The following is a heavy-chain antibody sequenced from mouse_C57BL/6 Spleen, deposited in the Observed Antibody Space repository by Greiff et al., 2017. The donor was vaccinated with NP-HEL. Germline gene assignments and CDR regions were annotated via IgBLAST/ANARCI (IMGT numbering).Heavy chain of an antibody. D-gene: IGHD1-1*01. V-gene: IGHV1-18*01. CDR3: ARFPDYYGSSYGYYAMDY. J-gene: IGHJ4*01. CDR2: INPNNGGT. CDR1: GYTFTDYN. Sequence: EVQLQESGPELVKPGASVKIPCKASGYTFTDYNMDWVKQSHGKSLEWIGDINPNNGGTIYNQKFKGKATLTVDKSSSTAYMELRNLTSEDTAVYYCARFPDYYGSSYGYYAMDYWGQGTSVTVSS.